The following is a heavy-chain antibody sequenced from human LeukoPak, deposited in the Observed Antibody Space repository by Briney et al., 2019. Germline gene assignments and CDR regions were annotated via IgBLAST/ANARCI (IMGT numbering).Heavy chain of an antibody. V-gene: IGHV1-18*04. Sequence: ASVKVSCKASGYTFTGYYMHWVRQAPGQGLEWMGWISAYNGNTNYAQKLQGRVTMTTDTSTSTAYMELRSLRSDDTAVYYCARVKVYSSSSEGYHYYMDVWGKGTTVTVSS. D-gene: IGHD6-6*01. CDR3: ARVKVYSSSSEGYHYYMDV. J-gene: IGHJ6*03. CDR1: GYTFTGYY. CDR2: ISAYNGNT.